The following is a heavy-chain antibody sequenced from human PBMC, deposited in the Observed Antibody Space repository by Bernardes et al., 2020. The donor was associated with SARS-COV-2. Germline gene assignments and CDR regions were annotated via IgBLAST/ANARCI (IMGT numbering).Heavy chain of an antibody. CDR3: ATDRTLGGVIVLGDFYYGMDV. J-gene: IGHJ6*02. CDR1: GYTLTELS. D-gene: IGHD3-16*02. V-gene: IGHV1-24*01. CDR2: FDPENGEA. Sequence: ASVKDSCKVSGYTLTELSLHWVRQAPGKGLEWMGGFDPENGEAIYAQKFQDRVTLTEDTSTDTVYMELSSLRSEDTAMYHCATDRTLGGVIVLGDFYYGMDVWGQGTPVTVSS.